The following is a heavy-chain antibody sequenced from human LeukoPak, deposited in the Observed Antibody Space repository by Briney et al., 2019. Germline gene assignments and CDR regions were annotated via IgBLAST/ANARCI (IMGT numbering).Heavy chain of an antibody. J-gene: IGHJ4*02. CDR2: INHSGST. CDR3: AREKNGWYPFDY. Sequence: PSETLSLTCAVYGVSFSGYYWSWLRQPPGKGLEWIGEINHSGSTNYNPSLKSRVTISVDTSKNRFSLKLSSVTAADAAVYYCAREKNGWYPFDYWGQGTLVTVSS. CDR1: GVSFSGYY. D-gene: IGHD6-19*01. V-gene: IGHV4-34*01.